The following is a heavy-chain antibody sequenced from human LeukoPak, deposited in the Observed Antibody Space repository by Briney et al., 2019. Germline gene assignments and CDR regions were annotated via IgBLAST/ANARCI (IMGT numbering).Heavy chain of an antibody. V-gene: IGHV3-48*03. D-gene: IGHD6-19*01. CDR2: ISSSGSTI. CDR3: ARSRIEVAGTGGFDY. J-gene: IGHJ4*02. CDR1: GFTFSSYE. Sequence: GGSLRLSCAASGFTFSSYEMNWVRQAPGKGLEWVSYISSSGSTIYYADSVMGRFTISRDNSKNTLYLQMNSLRVDDTAVYYCARSRIEVAGTGGFDYWGQGTLVTVSS.